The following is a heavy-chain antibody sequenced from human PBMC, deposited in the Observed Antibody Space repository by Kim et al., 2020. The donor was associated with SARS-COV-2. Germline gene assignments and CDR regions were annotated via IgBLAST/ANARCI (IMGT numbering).Heavy chain of an antibody. CDR2: INAGNGNT. J-gene: IGHJ4*02. CDR1: GYTFSNYA. V-gene: IGHV1-3*01. D-gene: IGHD3-22*01. Sequence: ASVKVSCKASGYTFSNYAIHWVRQAPGQGLEWMAWINAGNGNTQYSQSFQGRVTITRDTSASTAYMDLSSLRSEDTAVYYCARVSFYYDSSGYYYDTFDYWGQGTLVTVSS. CDR3: ARVSFYYDSSGYYYDTFDY.